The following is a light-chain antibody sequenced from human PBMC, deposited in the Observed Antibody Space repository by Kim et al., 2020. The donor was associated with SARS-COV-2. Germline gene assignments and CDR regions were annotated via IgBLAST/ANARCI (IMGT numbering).Light chain of an antibody. CDR2: DAS. V-gene: IGKV1-33*01. J-gene: IGKJ5*01. CDR3: QQYHTLPPIT. CDR1: QDITKY. Sequence: SVGDRVTITCQASQDITKYLNWYQQKPGKAPKLLIYDASTLGTGVPSRFSGSGSGTDFTFTISSLQPEDIATYYCQQYHTLPPITFGQGTRLEIK.